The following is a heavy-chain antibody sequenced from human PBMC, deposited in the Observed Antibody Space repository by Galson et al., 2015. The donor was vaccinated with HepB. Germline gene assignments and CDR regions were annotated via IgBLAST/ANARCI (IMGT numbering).Heavy chain of an antibody. CDR2: IYWDDDK. D-gene: IGHD3-10*01. J-gene: IGHJ5*02. CDR1: GFSLSTSGVG. V-gene: IGHV2-5*02. Sequence: PALVKPTQTLTLTCTFSGFSLSTSGVGVGWIRQPPGKALEWLALIYWDDDKRYSPSLKSRLTITKDTSKNQVVLTMTNMDPVDTATYYCAHRGRGHPSENWFDPWGQGTLVTVSS. CDR3: AHRGRGHPSENWFDP.